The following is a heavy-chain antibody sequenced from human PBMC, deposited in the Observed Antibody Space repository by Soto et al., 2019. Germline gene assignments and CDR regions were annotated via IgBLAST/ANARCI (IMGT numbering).Heavy chain of an antibody. D-gene: IGHD3-10*01. Sequence: SETLSLTCTVSGGSISSYYWSWIRQPPGKGLEWIGYIYYSGSTNYNPSLKSRVTISVDTSKNQFSLKLSSVTAADTAVYYCARHRIWYGSGSHTNYYYGMDVWGQGTTVTVSS. CDR2: IYYSGST. V-gene: IGHV4-59*08. CDR1: GGSISSYY. CDR3: ARHRIWYGSGSHTNYYYGMDV. J-gene: IGHJ6*02.